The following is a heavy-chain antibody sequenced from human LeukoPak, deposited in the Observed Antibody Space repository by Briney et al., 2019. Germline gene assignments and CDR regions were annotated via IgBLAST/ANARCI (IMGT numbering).Heavy chain of an antibody. CDR1: GGSFSGYH. CDR3: ARGRHDITMIVVVMTSVSYYLDV. Sequence: TSETLSLTCAVYGGSFSGYHWTWIRQSPGKGLEWIGDINPSGSTYYNPSLKSRLTISVDTSKNQFSLKLRSVTAADTAVYYCARGRHDITMIVVVMTSVSYYLDVWGKGTTVTVS. CDR2: INPSGST. V-gene: IGHV4-34*01. D-gene: IGHD3-22*01. J-gene: IGHJ6*03.